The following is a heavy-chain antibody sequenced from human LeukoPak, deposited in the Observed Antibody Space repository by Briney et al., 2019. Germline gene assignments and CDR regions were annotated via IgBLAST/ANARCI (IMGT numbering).Heavy chain of an antibody. J-gene: IGHJ5*02. Sequence: ASVKVSCTASGFTFTDYIIHWVRQAPGQRLEWMGWMNAGNGNTKYSQNFQGRVTITRDTSASTAYMELSSLRSEDTAVYYCTREVWGFDPWGQGTLVTVSS. V-gene: IGHV1-3*01. CDR2: MNAGNGNT. CDR3: TREVWGFDP. CDR1: GFTFTDYI. D-gene: IGHD7-27*01.